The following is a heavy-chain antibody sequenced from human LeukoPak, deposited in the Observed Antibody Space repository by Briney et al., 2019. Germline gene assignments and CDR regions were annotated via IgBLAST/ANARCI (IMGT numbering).Heavy chain of an antibody. CDR3: AKGSRSSGHYSDY. CDR1: GFTFHNYA. D-gene: IGHD3-22*01. Sequence: GGSMRLSCAASGFTFHNYAMHWVRQAPGKGLEWVAVISYDGSNKYYADSVKGRFTISRDNSNNTLYLQMNSLRAEDTAVYYCAKGSRSSGHYSDYWGQGTLVTVSS. J-gene: IGHJ4*02. V-gene: IGHV3-30*18. CDR2: ISYDGSNK.